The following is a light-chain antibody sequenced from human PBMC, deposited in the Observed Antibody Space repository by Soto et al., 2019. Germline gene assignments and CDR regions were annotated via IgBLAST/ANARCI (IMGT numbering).Light chain of an antibody. V-gene: IGKV3-11*01. CDR3: QQRFNWPPT. CDR1: QSVSSY. J-gene: IGKJ5*01. CDR2: DAS. Sequence: EIVLTQSPATLSLSPGERATLSCRASQSVSSYLAWYQHKPGQAPRLLIYDASNRATGIPARFSGSGSGTDFTLTISSLEPEDFAVYFCQQRFNWPPTFGQGTRLEIK.